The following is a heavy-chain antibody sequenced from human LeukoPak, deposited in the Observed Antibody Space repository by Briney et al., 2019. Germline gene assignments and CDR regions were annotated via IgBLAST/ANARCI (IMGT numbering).Heavy chain of an antibody. CDR3: AREGYYDSSGYFDY. CDR2: INWNGGST. D-gene: IGHD3-22*01. CDR1: GFTFDDYG. J-gene: IGHJ4*02. V-gene: IGHV3-20*04. Sequence: GGPLRLSCAASGFTFDDYGMSWVRQAPGKGLEWVSGINWNGGSTGYADSVKGRFTISRDNAKNSLYLQMNSLRAEDTALYYCAREGYYDSSGYFDYWGQGTLVTVSS.